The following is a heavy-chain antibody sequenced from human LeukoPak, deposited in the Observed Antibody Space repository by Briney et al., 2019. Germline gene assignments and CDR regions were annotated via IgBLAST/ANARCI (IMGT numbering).Heavy chain of an antibody. Sequence: ASVKVSCKASGGTFSSYAISWVRQAPGQGLEWMGRVDPEDGETIYAEKFQGRVTITADTSTDTAYMELSSLRSEDTAVYYCATVVQCSSTSCYPIPEAFDIWGQGTMVTVSS. CDR3: ATVVQCSSTSCYPIPEAFDI. CDR1: GGTFSSYA. CDR2: VDPEDGET. V-gene: IGHV1-69-2*01. D-gene: IGHD2-2*01. J-gene: IGHJ3*02.